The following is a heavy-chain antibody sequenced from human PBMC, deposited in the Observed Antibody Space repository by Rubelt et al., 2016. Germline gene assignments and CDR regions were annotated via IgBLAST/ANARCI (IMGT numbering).Heavy chain of an antibody. CDR2: IKSKIDGGTV. V-gene: IGHV3-15*01. CDR3: TTVGKVVPPADPYWYFDI. J-gene: IGHJ2*01. D-gene: IGHD1-26*01. Sequence: EVRLAESGGGLVKPGGSLRLSCAASGFTFTGAWMSWVRQAPGKGLEWVGRIKSKIDGGTVDYAVPVKDRFTVSRDDSKNTLYLQMNSLKTEDTAVYYCTTVGKVVPPADPYWYFDIWGRGTLVSVSS. CDR1: GFTFTGAW.